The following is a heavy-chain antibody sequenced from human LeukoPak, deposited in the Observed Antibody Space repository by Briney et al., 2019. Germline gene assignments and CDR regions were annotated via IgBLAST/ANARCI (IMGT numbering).Heavy chain of an antibody. D-gene: IGHD3-22*01. CDR3: ARDRSSGYSDALDI. CDR2: IYSDGST. Sequence: GGSLRLSCAASGFTFSSSYMNWVRQAPGKGLEWVSVIYSDGSTYYADSVKGRFTISRDNSKNTLYFQMNRLRAEDTAVYYCARDRSSGYSDALDIWGQGTMVTVSS. V-gene: IGHV3-66*02. CDR1: GFTFSSSY. J-gene: IGHJ3*02.